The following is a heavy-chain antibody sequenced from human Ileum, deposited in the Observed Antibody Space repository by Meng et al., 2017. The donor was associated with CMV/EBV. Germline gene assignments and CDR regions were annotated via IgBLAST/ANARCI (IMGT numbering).Heavy chain of an antibody. V-gene: IGHV4-4*07. D-gene: IGHD3-10*01. CDR3: ARAAARGVPVDY. CDR1: GGSISNYY. CDR2: VSPGGI. Sequence: QLQRQESGPGLVKPSETLSLTCRCSGGSISNYYWTWIRQPARKGLEFIGRVSPGGIEYNPSLMSRVTMSLDTSRNQLSLNLNSVTAADTAVYYCARAAARGVPVDYWGQGILVTVSS. J-gene: IGHJ4*02.